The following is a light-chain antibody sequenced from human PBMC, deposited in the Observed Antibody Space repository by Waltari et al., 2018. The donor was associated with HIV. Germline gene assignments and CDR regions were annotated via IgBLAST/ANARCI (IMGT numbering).Light chain of an antibody. Sequence: IPLSQSPPFLSASIRCRVPLTCRDTQGLNSYLAWYQKKPGKAPKLLIYVASTLRSGVPSRFSGSGSGTEFTLTISNLQPEDAATYYCQQLNSYPHTFGGGTKVETK. J-gene: IGKJ4*01. V-gene: IGKV1-9*01. CDR2: VAS. CDR3: QQLNSYPHT. CDR1: QGLNSY.